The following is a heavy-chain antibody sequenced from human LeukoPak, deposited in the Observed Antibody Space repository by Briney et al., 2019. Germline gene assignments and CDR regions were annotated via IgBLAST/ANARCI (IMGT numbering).Heavy chain of an antibody. Sequence: GGSLRLSCAASGFTFSNYAMSWVRQAPGKGLEWVSSISGSGDYTYYADSVKGRFTISRDNSKDTLYLQVNSLRAEDMAVFYCAKGQDANYLPLDLWGRGTLVTVSS. V-gene: IGHV3-23*01. CDR2: ISGSGDYT. CDR1: GFTFSNYA. CDR3: AKGQDANYLPLDL. D-gene: IGHD4/OR15-4a*01. J-gene: IGHJ2*01.